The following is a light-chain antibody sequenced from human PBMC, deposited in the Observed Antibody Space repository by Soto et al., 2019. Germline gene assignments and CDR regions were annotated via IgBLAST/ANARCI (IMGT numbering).Light chain of an antibody. J-gene: IGLJ2*01. V-gene: IGLV1-44*01. CDR1: NSNIGSNT. CDR3: ASWDDSLNGPV. Sequence: QAVVTQPPSASGTPGQRVTMSCSGSNSNIGSNTVSWYQQLPGTAPKLLFYSNNQRPSGVPDRFSGSKSGSSASLAISGLQSEDEADYYCASWDDSLNGPVFGGGTKLTVL. CDR2: SNN.